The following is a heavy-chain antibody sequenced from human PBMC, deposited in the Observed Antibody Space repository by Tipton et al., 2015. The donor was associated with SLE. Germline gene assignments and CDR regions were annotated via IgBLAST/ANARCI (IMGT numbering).Heavy chain of an antibody. V-gene: IGHV4-39*07. D-gene: IGHD5-18*01. CDR3: ARQGRQLMTGPFDS. J-gene: IGHJ5*01. CDR1: GDSISTSTYY. CDR2: IYYGGNT. Sequence: TLSLTCTVSGDSISTSTYYWGWIRQSPGRGLEWIGTIYYGGNTYYNSSLNNRVSISLDTSRNQFSLELNSVTAADTAVYFCARQGRQLMTGPFDSWGQGTLVTVSS.